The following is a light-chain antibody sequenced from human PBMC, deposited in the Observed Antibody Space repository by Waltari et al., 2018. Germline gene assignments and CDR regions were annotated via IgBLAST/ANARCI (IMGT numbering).Light chain of an antibody. CDR3: QKYDSIPWT. CDR2: SAS. Sequence: DIQMTQSPSSLSASVGGRVTITCRASQDISNYLAWYQQKPGKVPNLLIYSASTLKSGVPPRFSGSGSGTDFTLTINSLRPEDVATYYCQKYDSIPWTFGQGTKVEIK. J-gene: IGKJ1*01. CDR1: QDISNY. V-gene: IGKV1-27*01.